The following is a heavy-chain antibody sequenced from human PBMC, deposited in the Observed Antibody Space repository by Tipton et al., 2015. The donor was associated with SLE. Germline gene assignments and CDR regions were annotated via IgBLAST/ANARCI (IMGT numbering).Heavy chain of an antibody. V-gene: IGHV4-39*07. CDR2: MYYRGST. CDR3: ARVVFRSGYFDY. Sequence: TLSLTCTISGGSFSSSDYYWGWIRQPPGKGLEWIGSMYYRGSTYYNPSLKSRVTISVDRSKNQFSLKLSSVTAADTAVYYCARVVFRSGYFDYWGQGALVTVSS. D-gene: IGHD3-3*01. J-gene: IGHJ4*02. CDR1: GGSFSSSDYY.